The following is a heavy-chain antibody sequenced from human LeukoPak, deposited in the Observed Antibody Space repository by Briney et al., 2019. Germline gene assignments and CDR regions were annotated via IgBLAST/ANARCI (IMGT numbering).Heavy chain of an antibody. D-gene: IGHD1-1*01. J-gene: IGHJ5*02. V-gene: IGHV1-2*02. CDR1: GYTFTTYY. Sequence: ASVKVSCKTSGYTFTTYYMHWVRQAPGQRPEWMGWINPKNGDTNLARKYQGRVSLTRDTSSSTVYMEMSSLKSDDTAIFFCARPRQTFNTGRYDYDLWGQGTLVTVSS. CDR3: ARPRQTFNTGRYDYDL. CDR2: INPKNGDT.